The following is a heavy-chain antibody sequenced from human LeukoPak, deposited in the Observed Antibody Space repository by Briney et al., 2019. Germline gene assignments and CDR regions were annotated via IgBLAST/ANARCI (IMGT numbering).Heavy chain of an antibody. CDR2: ISAYNGNT. CDR1: GYTFTSYG. V-gene: IGHV1-18*01. CDR3: ARAPIGSGYYLIDY. J-gene: IGHJ4*02. D-gene: IGHD3-3*01. Sequence: ASVKVSCKASGYTFTSYGISWVRQAPGQGLEWMGWISAYNGNTNYAQKLRGRVTMTTDTSTSTAYMELRSLRSDDTAVYYCARAPIGSGYYLIDYWGQGTLVTVSS.